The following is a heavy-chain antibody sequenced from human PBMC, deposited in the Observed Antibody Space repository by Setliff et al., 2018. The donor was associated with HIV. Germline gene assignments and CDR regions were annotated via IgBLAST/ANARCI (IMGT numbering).Heavy chain of an antibody. V-gene: IGHV2-70*04. CDR1: GLSLSTSGMR. D-gene: IGHD3-10*01. CDR2: VDWDDDK. Sequence: TLTLTCTFSGLSLSTSGMRVSWIRQPPGKALEWLARVDWDDDKFYSTSLKTRLTISKDTSKNQVVLTMTNMDPVDTATYYCARDWRDASGSYYYFDYWGQGTLVTVSS. CDR3: ARDWRDASGSYYYFDY. J-gene: IGHJ4*02.